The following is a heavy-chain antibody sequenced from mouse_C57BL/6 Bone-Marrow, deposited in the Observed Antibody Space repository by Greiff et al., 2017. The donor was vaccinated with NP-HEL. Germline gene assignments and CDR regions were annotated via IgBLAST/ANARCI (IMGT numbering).Heavy chain of an antibody. CDR2: IYPRSGNT. CDR3: AREVLRPHYYAMDY. J-gene: IGHJ4*01. Sequence: VKLMESGAELARPGASVKLSCKASGYTFTSYGISWVKQRTGQGLEWIGEIYPRSGNTCYNEKFKGKATLTADKSSSTAYMELRSLTSEDSAVYFCAREVLRPHYYAMDYWGQGTSVTVSS. V-gene: IGHV1-81*01. D-gene: IGHD1-2*01. CDR1: GYTFTSYG.